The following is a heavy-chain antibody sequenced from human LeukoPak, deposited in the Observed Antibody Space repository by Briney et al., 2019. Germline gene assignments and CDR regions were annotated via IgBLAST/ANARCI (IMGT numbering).Heavy chain of an antibody. V-gene: IGHV3-23*01. CDR3: ARYLYISSPDN. CDR1: GFTFSTYG. D-gene: IGHD6-6*01. J-gene: IGHJ4*02. CDR2: ISAIGGSP. Sequence: GGTLSLSCAASGFTFSTYGMTWVRQAPGKGLEWLSLISAIGGSPYYAHSSKGRFTISRDNSKSTLSLQLNSLGAEDTAIYYWARYLYISSPDNWGQGTLVTVSS.